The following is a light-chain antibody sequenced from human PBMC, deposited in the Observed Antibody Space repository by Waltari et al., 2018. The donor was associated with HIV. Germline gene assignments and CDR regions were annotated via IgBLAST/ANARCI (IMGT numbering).Light chain of an antibody. CDR1: QGVPTQY. CDR3: QHFGGSPPVT. V-gene: IGKV3D-20*01. J-gene: IGKJ5*01. CDR2: DIS. Sequence: EIVLTQSPVTLSLSPGETATLSCGARQGVPTQYLAWYQLSPGLAPRLIIYDISYRANGIPARFSGSGSGTDFTLTISGLEPEDFGLYFCQHFGGSPPVTFGRGTRLEI.